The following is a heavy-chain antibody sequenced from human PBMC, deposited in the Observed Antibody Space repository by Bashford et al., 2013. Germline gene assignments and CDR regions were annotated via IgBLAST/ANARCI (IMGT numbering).Heavy chain of an antibody. CDR1: LHLYLAMV. V-gene: IGHV1-18*01. CDR2: ISAYNGNT. D-gene: IGHD3-22*01. J-gene: IGHJ6*02. CDR3: ARDTLSITMIVVVGNYYYYGMDV. Sequence: VASVKVSCKAFWLHLYLAMVSAGCDRPLDKGLSGWMISAYNGNTNYAQKLQGRVTMTTDTSTSTAYMELRSLRSDDTAVYYCARDTLSITMIVVVGNYYYYGMDVWGQGTTVTVSS.